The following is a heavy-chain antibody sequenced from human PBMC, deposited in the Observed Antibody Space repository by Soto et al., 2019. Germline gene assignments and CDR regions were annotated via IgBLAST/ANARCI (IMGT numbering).Heavy chain of an antibody. J-gene: IGHJ4*02. V-gene: IGHV4-34*01. CDR2: INHSGST. D-gene: IGHD3-10*01. Sequence: QVQLQQWGAGLLKPSETLSLTCAVYGGSFSGYYWSWIRQPPGKGLEWIGEINHSGSTNYNPSLKSRVTISVDTSKNQFSLKLSSVTAADTAVYYCARVVRRHNGVYYYGSGSYYKSVFDYWGQGTLVTVSS. CDR3: ARVVRRHNGVYYYGSGSYYKSVFDY. CDR1: GGSFSGYY.